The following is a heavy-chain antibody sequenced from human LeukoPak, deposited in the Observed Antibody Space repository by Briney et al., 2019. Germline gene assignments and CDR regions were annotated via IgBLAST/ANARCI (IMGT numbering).Heavy chain of an antibody. Sequence: GASVKVSCKASGYTFTSYDINWVRQATGQGLEWMGWMNPNSGNTGYAQKFQGRVTMTTDTSTSTAYMELRSLRSDDTAVYYCARDVSNRHYDFWSGYPDYYYYMDVWGKGTTVTVSS. CDR3: ARDVSNRHYDFWSGYPDYYYYMDV. J-gene: IGHJ6*03. D-gene: IGHD3-3*01. V-gene: IGHV1-8*01. CDR1: GYTFTSYD. CDR2: MNPNSGNT.